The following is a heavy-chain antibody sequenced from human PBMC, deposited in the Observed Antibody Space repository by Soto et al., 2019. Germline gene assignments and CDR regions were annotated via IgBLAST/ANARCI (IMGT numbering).Heavy chain of an antibody. Sequence: PSETLSLTCAVYGGSFSGYYWSWIRQPPGKGLEWIGEINHSGSTNYNPSLKSRVTISVDTSKNQFSLKLSSVTAADTAVYYCARVDYVEVWAQGTLVTVSS. J-gene: IGHJ4*02. CDR1: GGSFSGYY. CDR3: ARVDYVEV. CDR2: INHSGST. V-gene: IGHV4-34*01.